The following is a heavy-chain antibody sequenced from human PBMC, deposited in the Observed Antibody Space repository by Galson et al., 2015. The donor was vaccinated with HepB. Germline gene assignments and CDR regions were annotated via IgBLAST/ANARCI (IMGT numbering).Heavy chain of an antibody. CDR2: IIPILGIA. J-gene: IGHJ6*03. V-gene: IGHV1-69*02. D-gene: IGHD2-2*01. CDR1: GGTFSSYT. Sequence: SVKVSCKASGGTFSSYTISWVRQAPGQGLEWMGRIIPILGIANYAQKFQGRVTITADKSTSTAYMELSSLRSEDTAVYYCTRARRDIVVVPAAPLLEYYYYMDVWGKGTTVTVSS. CDR3: TRARRDIVVVPAAPLLEYYYYMDV.